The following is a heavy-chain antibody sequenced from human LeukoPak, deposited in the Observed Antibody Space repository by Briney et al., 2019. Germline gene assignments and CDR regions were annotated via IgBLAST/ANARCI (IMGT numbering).Heavy chain of an antibody. CDR3: ARERDYYDSSGINWFDP. CDR1: GFTFSSHG. V-gene: IGHV3-23*01. D-gene: IGHD3-22*01. J-gene: IGHJ5*02. Sequence: GGSLRLSCAASGFTFSSHGMNWVRQAPGKGLEWVSGIRGDGVTTYYADSVKGRFTISRDNAKNTLYLQMNSLRAEDTAVYYCARERDYYDSSGINWFDPWGQGTLVTVSS. CDR2: IRGDGVTT.